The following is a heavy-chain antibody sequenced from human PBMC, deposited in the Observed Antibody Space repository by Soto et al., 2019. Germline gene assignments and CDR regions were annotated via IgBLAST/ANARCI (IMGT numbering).Heavy chain of an antibody. Sequence: SVKVSCKASGGTFSSYAISWVRQAPGQGLVWMGGIIPIFGTANYAQKFQGRVTITADKSTSTAYMELSNLRSEDTAVYYCARPYCSSTSCYFSYWGQGTLVTVSS. CDR3: ARPYCSSTSCYFSY. CDR1: GGTFSSYA. V-gene: IGHV1-69*06. J-gene: IGHJ4*02. D-gene: IGHD2-2*01. CDR2: IIPIFGTA.